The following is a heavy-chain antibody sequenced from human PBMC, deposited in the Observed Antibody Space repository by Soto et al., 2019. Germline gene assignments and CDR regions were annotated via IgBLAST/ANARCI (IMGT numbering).Heavy chain of an antibody. D-gene: IGHD2-15*01. J-gene: IGHJ3*01. CDR3: ARQQYTVVTAFDV. Sequence: QVQLQESGPGLVKASDTLSLTCTVSGCSITPYYWSWIRQPPGEGLEWIGYVSYSGKTGYNPSLKSRVCMAIDTSKNEFARKLTSLTAADAATYYCARQQYTVVTAFDVLGQGTTVAVSS. CDR2: VSYSGKT. CDR1: GCSITPYY. V-gene: IGHV4-59*07.